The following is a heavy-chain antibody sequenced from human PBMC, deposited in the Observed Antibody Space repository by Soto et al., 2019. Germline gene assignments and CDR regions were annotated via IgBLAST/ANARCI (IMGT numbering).Heavy chain of an antibody. CDR3: ARGHWSGSYSYYYYMDV. CDR1: GFTFSSYG. V-gene: IGHV3-33*01. Sequence: GGSLRLSCAASGFTFSSYGMHWVRQAPGKGLEWVAVIWYDGSNKYYADSVKGRFTISRDNSKNTLYLQMNSLRAEDTAVYYCARGHWSGSYSYYYYMDVWGKGTTVTVSS. D-gene: IGHD3-10*01. CDR2: IWYDGSNK. J-gene: IGHJ6*03.